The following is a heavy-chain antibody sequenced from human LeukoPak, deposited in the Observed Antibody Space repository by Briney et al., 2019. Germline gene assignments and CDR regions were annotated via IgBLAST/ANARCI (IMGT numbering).Heavy chain of an antibody. D-gene: IGHD1-26*01. J-gene: IGHJ4*02. CDR1: GDSFSSNSVT. CDR3: ARDPVGGSTIFDY. CDR2: TYYRSKWYY. V-gene: IGHV6-1*01. Sequence: SQTLSLTCAISGDSFSSNSVTWNWIRQSPSRGLEWLGRTYYRSKWYYDYAVAVKSRISINPDTSKNQFSLQLSSVTPEDTAVYYCARDPVGGSTIFDYWGQGTLVTVS.